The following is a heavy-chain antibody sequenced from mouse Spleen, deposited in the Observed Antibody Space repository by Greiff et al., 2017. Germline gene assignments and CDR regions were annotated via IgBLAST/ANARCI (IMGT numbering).Heavy chain of an antibody. J-gene: IGHJ2*01. CDR3: ARKGTGTLDY. CDR1: GYSITSGYY. CDR2: ISYDGSN. D-gene: IGHD4-1*01. V-gene: IGHV3-6*02. Sequence: DVQLQESGPGLVKPSQSLSLTCSVTGYSITSGYYWNWIRQFPGNKLEWMGYISYDGSNNYNPSLKNRISITRDTSKNQFFLKLNSVTTEDTATYYCARKGTGTLDYWGQGTTLTVSS.